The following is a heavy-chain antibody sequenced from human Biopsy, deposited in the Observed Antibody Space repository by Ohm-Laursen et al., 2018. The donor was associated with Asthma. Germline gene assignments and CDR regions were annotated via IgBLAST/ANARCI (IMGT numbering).Heavy chain of an antibody. D-gene: IGHD3-3*01. Sequence: SETLSLTCAVYGGSFSGYYWSWIRQPPGKGLEWIGEINHSGSTNYNPSLKSRVTISVDTSKNQFSPKLSSVTAADTAVYYCARSAKTIFGVVMGSYYYGMDVWGQGTTVTVSS. J-gene: IGHJ6*02. CDR2: INHSGST. CDR1: GGSFSGYY. V-gene: IGHV4-34*01. CDR3: ARSAKTIFGVVMGSYYYGMDV.